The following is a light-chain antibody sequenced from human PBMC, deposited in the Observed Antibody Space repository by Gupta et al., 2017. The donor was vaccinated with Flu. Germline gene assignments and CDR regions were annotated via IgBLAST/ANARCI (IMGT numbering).Light chain of an antibody. CDR3: QAWDSNTEDVV. J-gene: IGLJ2*01. V-gene: IGLV3-1*01. Sequence: AQTASITCFADKVEDEASCWYHQKPGQSNVLLIYGDKKRPSGITERFSGSNSVNTAILTIGDTDDMDEADYYCQAWDSNTEDVVFGGGTKLTVL. CDR2: GDK. CDR1: KVEDEA.